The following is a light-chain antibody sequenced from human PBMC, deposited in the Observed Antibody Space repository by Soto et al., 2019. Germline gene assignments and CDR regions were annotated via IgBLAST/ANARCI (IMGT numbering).Light chain of an antibody. Sequence: DIVMTQSPDSLAVSLGERATINCKSSQSVLYSSNNKNYLAWYQQKPGQPPKLLIYWASTRESGVPDRFSGSGYGTDVALTISSLQAEDVAVYYCQQYCSTTTWTFGQGNQVDIK. CDR2: WAS. J-gene: IGKJ1*01. V-gene: IGKV4-1*01. CDR3: QQYCSTTTWT. CDR1: QSVLYSSNNKNY.